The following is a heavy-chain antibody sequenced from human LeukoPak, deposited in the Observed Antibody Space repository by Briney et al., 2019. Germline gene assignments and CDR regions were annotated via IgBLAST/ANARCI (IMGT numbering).Heavy chain of an antibody. CDR1: GGSISSGGYS. V-gene: IGHV4-30-2*01. Sequence: SETLSLTCAVSGGSISSGGYSWSWIRQPPGKGLEWIGYIYHSGSTYYNPSLKSRVTISVDRSKNQFSLKLSSVTAADTAVYYCARETEIYYFDYWGQGTLVTVSS. D-gene: IGHD2-21*02. CDR2: IYHSGST. J-gene: IGHJ4*02. CDR3: ARETEIYYFDY.